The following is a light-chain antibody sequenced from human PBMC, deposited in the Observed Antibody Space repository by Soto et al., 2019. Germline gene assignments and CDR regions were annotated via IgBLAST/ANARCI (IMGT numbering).Light chain of an antibody. V-gene: IGLV2-23*01. CDR3: CSYAGDMTYV. Sequence: QPVLTQPASVSGSPGQSITISCTGTSSDVGSYNLVSWYQQRPGKAPKLMISEGSQRPSGVSNRFSGSKSGNTASLTISGLQVDDEADYYCCSYAGDMTYVFGTGTKLTVL. CDR1: SSDVGSYNL. CDR2: EGS. J-gene: IGLJ1*01.